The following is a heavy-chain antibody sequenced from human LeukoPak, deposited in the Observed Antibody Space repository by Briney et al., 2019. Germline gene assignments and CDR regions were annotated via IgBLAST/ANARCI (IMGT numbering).Heavy chain of an antibody. CDR1: GFTLSSYS. D-gene: IGHD3-22*01. V-gene: IGHV3-21*01. CDR3: ARVSQNYYDSSGYYYEDY. Sequence: GGSLRLSCAASGFTLSSYSMNWVRQAPGKGLEWVSYISSSSYYIYYADSVKGRFTISRDNAKNSLYLQMNSLRAEDTAVYYCARVSQNYYDSSGYYYEDYWGQGTLVTVSS. CDR2: ISSSSYYI. J-gene: IGHJ4*02.